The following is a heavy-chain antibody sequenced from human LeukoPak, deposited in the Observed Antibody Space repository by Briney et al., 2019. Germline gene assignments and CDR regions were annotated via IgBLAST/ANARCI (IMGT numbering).Heavy chain of an antibody. J-gene: IGHJ4*02. D-gene: IGHD2-15*01. CDR1: GFTFSSYG. Sequence: GGTLRLSCAASGFTFSSYGMSWVRQAPGKGLEWVSSISGRGGSTYSSGSVKGRFSISRDNSKNTLYLQMNNVRGEDTALYYCVKDRGTTTSTWYGAFDFWGQGALVTVSS. V-gene: IGHV3-23*01. CDR2: ISGRGGST. CDR3: VKDRGTTTSTWYGAFDF.